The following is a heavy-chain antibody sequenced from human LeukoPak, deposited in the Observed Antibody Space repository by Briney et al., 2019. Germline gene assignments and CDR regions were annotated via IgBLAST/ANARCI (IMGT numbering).Heavy chain of an antibody. V-gene: IGHV3-21*01. J-gene: IGHJ4*02. Sequence: PGRSLRLSCAASGFTFSSYSMNWVRQAPGKGLEWVSSISSSSSYIYYADSVKGRFTISRDNAKNSLYLHMNSLRAGDTAVYYCARGGGRELLTFFDYWGQGTLVTVSS. D-gene: IGHD1-26*01. CDR2: ISSSSSYI. CDR1: GFTFSSYS. CDR3: ARGGGRELLTFFDY.